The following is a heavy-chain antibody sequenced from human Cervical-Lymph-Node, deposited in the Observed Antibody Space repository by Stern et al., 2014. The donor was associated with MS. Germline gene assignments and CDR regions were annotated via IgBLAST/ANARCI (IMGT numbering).Heavy chain of an antibody. J-gene: IGHJ4*02. D-gene: IGHD2-21*02. Sequence: QVQLVQSGAEVKKPGSSVNVSCKASGGTFSIYTISWVRQAPGQGLEWMGGIIPILGTANYAQKFQGRVTITADESTSTAYMELSSLRSEDTAVYYCARSLRSVVVTALTGYYFDYWGQGTLVTVSS. CDR3: ARSLRSVVVTALTGYYFDY. CDR1: GGTFSIYT. CDR2: IIPILGTA. V-gene: IGHV1-69*01.